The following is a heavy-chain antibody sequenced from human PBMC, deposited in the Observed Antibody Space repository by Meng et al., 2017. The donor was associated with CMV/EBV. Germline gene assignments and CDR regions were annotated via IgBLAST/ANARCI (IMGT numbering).Heavy chain of an antibody. CDR2: IYYSGST. CDR1: GGSISSYY. CDR3: ARVRGILGSGYYYYYYGMDV. D-gene: IGHD3-16*01. V-gene: IGHV4-59*01. J-gene: IGHJ6*02. Sequence: SETLSLTCTVSGGSISSYYWSWIRQPPGKGLEWIGYIYYSGSTNYNPSLKSRVTISVDTSKNQFSLKLSSVTAADTAVYYCARVRGILGSGYYYYYYGMDVWGQGTTVTVSS.